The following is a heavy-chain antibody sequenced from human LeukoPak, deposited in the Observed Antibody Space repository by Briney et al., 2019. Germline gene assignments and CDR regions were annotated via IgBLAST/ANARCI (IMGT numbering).Heavy chain of an antibody. CDR2: IYYSGGT. Sequence: SETLSLTCTVSGGSISSSSYYWGWIRQPPGKGLEWIGSIYYSGGTYYNPSLKSRVTISVDTSKNQFSLKLSSVTAADTAVYYCARRSYYDSSGIFDYWGQGTLVTVSS. V-gene: IGHV4-39*01. CDR1: GGSISSSSYY. D-gene: IGHD3-22*01. J-gene: IGHJ4*02. CDR3: ARRSYYDSSGIFDY.